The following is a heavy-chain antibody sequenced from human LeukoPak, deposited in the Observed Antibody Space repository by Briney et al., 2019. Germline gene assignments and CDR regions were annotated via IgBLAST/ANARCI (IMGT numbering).Heavy chain of an antibody. J-gene: IGHJ6*04. CDR3: AKGTTDYGSGYGMDV. D-gene: IGHD3-10*01. CDR2: ISGIATGGNT. Sequence: GGSLRLSCAASGFTFDDYAMHWVRQAPGKGLEWVSAISGIATGGNTYYRDSVKGQFTISRDNSKNMLYLEMNSLRAEDTAVYYCAKGTTDYGSGYGMDVWGKGTTVTVSS. CDR1: GFTFDDYA. V-gene: IGHV3-23*01.